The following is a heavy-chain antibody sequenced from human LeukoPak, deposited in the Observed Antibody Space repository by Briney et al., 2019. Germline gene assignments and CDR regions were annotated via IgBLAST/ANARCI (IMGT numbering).Heavy chain of an antibody. V-gene: IGHV3-7*01. J-gene: IGHJ4*02. Sequence: GGSLRLSCVVSEVTFSSYWMTWVRQAPGKGLEWVADIKQDGSEKDYVDSVKGRFTISRDNAANSVYLQLNSLRDEDTAVYYCASLSNSIVGAEFDYWGQGTLVTVSS. CDR2: IKQDGSEK. CDR1: EVTFSSYW. CDR3: ASLSNSIVGAEFDY. D-gene: IGHD1-26*01.